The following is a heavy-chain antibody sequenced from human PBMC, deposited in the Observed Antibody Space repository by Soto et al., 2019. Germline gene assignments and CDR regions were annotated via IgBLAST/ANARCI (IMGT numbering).Heavy chain of an antibody. V-gene: IGHV1-18*01. J-gene: IGHJ3*02. CDR2: ISAYNGNT. CDR1: GYTFTSYG. D-gene: IGHD3-10*01. Sequence: ASVKVSCKASGYTFTSYGISWVRQAPGQGLEWMGWISAYNGNTNYAQKLQGRVTMTPDTSTSTAYMELRSLRSDDTAVYYCARDRGEYYGSGSYYSPRFDIWGQGTMVTVSS. CDR3: ARDRGEYYGSGSYYSPRFDI.